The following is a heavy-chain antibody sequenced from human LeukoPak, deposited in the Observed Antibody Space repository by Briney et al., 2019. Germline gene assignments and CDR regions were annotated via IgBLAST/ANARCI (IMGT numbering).Heavy chain of an antibody. V-gene: IGHV3-23*01. D-gene: IGHD2-2*01. Sequence: PGGSLRLSCAASGFTFTRNAMAWVRQAPGKGLEWVSAIDGSGGTTFYADSVKGRATISRVQSTNTVYLQMNSLRADDTAVYYCAKAHCSSTSCSRADNWGQGTLVTVSS. J-gene: IGHJ4*02. CDR3: AKAHCSSTSCSRADN. CDR2: IDGSGGTT. CDR1: GFTFTRNA.